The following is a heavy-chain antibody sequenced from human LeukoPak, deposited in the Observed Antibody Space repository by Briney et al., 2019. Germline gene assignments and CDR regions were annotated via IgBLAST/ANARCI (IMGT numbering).Heavy chain of an antibody. Sequence: SETLSLTCAVYGGSFSGYYWSWIRQPPGKGLEWIGEINHSGSTNYNPSLKSRVTISVDTSKNQFSLKLSSVTAADTAVYYCARYYPLYGMDVWGQGTTVTASS. V-gene: IGHV4-34*01. J-gene: IGHJ6*02. D-gene: IGHD3-10*01. CDR3: ARYYPLYGMDV. CDR1: GGSFSGYY. CDR2: INHSGST.